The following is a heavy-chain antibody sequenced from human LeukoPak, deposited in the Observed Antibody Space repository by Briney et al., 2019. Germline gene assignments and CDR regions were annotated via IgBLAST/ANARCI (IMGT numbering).Heavy chain of an antibody. Sequence: GASVKVSCKASGGTFSSYAISWVRQAHGQGSEWMGRIIPIFGTANYEQKFQGRVTITTDESTSTAYMELSSLRSEDTAVYYCARDLGARVSTDWFDHWGQGTLVTVSS. D-gene: IGHD2-2*01. CDR3: ARDLGARVSTDWFDH. CDR1: GGTFSSYA. J-gene: IGHJ5*02. CDR2: IIPIFGTA. V-gene: IGHV1-69*05.